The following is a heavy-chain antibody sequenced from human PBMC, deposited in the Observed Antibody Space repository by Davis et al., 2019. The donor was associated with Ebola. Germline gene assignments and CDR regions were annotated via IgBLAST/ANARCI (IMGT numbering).Heavy chain of an antibody. CDR3: ARSRVAVGLPGYSYYGMDV. Sequence: MPSETLSLTCTVSGGSVSNYYWSWIRQPPGKGLEWIGYIYYRGSTYYNPSLKSRVTISVDTSKNQFSLKLSSVPAADTAVYYCARSRVAVGLPGYSYYGMDVWGQGTTVTVSS. D-gene: IGHD3-9*01. CDR2: IYYRGST. V-gene: IGHV4-59*02. CDR1: GGSVSNYY. J-gene: IGHJ6*02.